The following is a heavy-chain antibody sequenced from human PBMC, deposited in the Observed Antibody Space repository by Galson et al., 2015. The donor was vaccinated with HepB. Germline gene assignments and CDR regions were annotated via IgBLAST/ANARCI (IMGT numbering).Heavy chain of an antibody. D-gene: IGHD2-2*01. V-gene: IGHV1-18*01. CDR3: ARVWPPPLGTSCDMDV. CDR1: GYTFTSYG. Sequence: SVKVSCKASGYTFTSYGISWVRQAPGQGLEWMGWISAYNGNTNYAQKLQGRVTMTTDTSTSTAYMELRSLRSDDTAVYYCARVWPPPLGTSCDMDVWGKGTTVTVSS. CDR2: ISAYNGNT. J-gene: IGHJ6*03.